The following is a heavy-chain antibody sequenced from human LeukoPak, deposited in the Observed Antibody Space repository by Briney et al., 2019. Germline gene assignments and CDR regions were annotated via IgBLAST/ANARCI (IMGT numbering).Heavy chain of an antibody. D-gene: IGHD5-12*01. CDR1: GYSISSGYY. CDR3: ARYSRNGVDEIGF. CDR2: IYHGAST. Sequence: PSETLSLTCAVSGYSISSGYYWAWIRQPPGRGLEWIGTIYHGASTYYNPSLTSRVTISVDTSKNQLSLKLTSVTAADTAVYYCARYSRNGVDEIGFWGQGTLVIVSS. J-gene: IGHJ4*02. V-gene: IGHV4-38-2*01.